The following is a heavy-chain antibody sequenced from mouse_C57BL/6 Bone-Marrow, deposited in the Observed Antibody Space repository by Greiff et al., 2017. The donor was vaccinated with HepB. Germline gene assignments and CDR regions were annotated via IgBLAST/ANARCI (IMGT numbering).Heavy chain of an antibody. CDR1: GFTFSDFY. Sequence: EVQGVESGGGLVQSGRSLRLSCATSGFTFSDFYMEWVRQAPGKGLEWIAASRNKANDYTTEYSASVKGRFIVSRDTSQSILYLQMNALRAEDPAIYYCARDPHYYGKGAMDYWGQGTSVTVSS. J-gene: IGHJ4*01. V-gene: IGHV7-1*01. CDR3: ARDPHYYGKGAMDY. D-gene: IGHD1-1*01. CDR2: SRNKANDYTT.